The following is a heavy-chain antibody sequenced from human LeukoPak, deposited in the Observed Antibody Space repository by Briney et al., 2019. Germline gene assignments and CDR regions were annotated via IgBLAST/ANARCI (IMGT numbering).Heavy chain of an antibody. J-gene: IGHJ5*02. V-gene: IGHV4-59*11. Sequence: SETLSLTCTVSGGSISSHYWSWIRKPPGKGLEWIGYIYYSGSTNYNPSLKSRVTISVDTSKNQFSLKLSSVTAADTAVYYCARDLRIAAAGTGWFDPWGQGTLVTVSS. CDR1: GGSISSHY. D-gene: IGHD6-13*01. CDR2: IYYSGST. CDR3: ARDLRIAAAGTGWFDP.